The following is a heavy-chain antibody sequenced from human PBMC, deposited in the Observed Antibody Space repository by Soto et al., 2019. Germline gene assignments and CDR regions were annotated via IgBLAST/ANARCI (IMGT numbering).Heavy chain of an antibody. D-gene: IGHD4-17*01. CDR1: GFTFSSYG. CDR2: ISYDGSNK. J-gene: IGHJ6*02. CDR3: AKDLAYGDLYYYYGMDV. V-gene: IGHV3-30*18. Sequence: QVQLVESGGGVVQPGRSLRLSCAASGFTFSSYGMTWVRQAPGKGLEWGAVISYDGSNKYYADSVKGRFTISRDNSKNTLYLQMNSLRAEDTAVYYCAKDLAYGDLYYYYGMDVWGQGTTVTVSS.